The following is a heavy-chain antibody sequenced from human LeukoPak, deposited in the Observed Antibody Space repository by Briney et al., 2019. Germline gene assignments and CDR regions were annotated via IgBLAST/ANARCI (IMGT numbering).Heavy chain of an antibody. Sequence: ASVKVSCKASGYRFISHYIHWVRQAPGQGPEWLGWMHAGNGNTRYPEKFEGRVTMTRDTSSNTAYMDLTSLRSDDTAIYYCAREGSYCVGGDCYSFDFWGQGTLVTVSS. CDR1: GYRFISHY. D-gene: IGHD2-21*02. CDR3: AREGSYCVGGDCYSFDF. CDR2: MHAGNGNT. J-gene: IGHJ4*02. V-gene: IGHV1-2*02.